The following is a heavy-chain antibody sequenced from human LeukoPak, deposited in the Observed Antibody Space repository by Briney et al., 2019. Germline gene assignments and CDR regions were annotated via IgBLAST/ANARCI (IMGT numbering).Heavy chain of an antibody. J-gene: IGHJ4*02. CDR2: IHYSGGT. CDR1: GGSISSSSYY. V-gene: IGHV4-39*01. CDR3: TRHHRH. Sequence: SETLSLTCTVSGGSISSSSYYWGWIRQPPGKGLEWIGSIHYSGGTFNNPSLKSRITIFVDTSKNQVSLKLSSVTAADTAVYYCTRHHRHWGQGALVTVSS.